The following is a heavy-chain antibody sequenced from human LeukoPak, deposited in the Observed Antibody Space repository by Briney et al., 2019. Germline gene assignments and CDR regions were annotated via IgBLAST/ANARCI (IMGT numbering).Heavy chain of an antibody. D-gene: IGHD3-10*01. CDR2: ISGYNGNT. CDR1: GYTFTTYG. J-gene: IGHJ3*02. V-gene: IGHV1-18*01. CDR3: ARSLTIRGGDAFDI. Sequence: ASVKVSCKTSGYTFTTYGILWVRQAPGQGLEWMGWISGYNGNTNFARKLQGRVTMTTDTSTSTAYMELRSLRSDDTAVYYCARSLTIRGGDAFDIWGQGTMVTVSS.